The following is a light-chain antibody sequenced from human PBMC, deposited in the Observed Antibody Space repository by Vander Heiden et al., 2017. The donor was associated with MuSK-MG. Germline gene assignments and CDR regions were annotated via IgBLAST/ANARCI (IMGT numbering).Light chain of an antibody. CDR3: QQYGSSPMCS. CDR1: QSVSSSY. J-gene: IGKJ2*04. Sequence: ETVLTQSPGTLSLSPVERATLSCRASQSVSSSYLAWYQQKPGQAPRLLIYGASSRATGIPDRFSGSGSGTDFTLTISRLEPEDFAVYYCQQYGSSPMCSFGQGTKLEIK. CDR2: GAS. V-gene: IGKV3-20*01.